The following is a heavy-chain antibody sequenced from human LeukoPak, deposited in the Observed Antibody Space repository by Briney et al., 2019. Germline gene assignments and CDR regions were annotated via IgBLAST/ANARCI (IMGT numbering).Heavy chain of an antibody. Sequence: GGSLRLSCAPSGFTFSSYSMKCARQAPGKGLEWVSSISSSSSYIYYADSVKGRFTISRDNAKNSLYLQMHSLRAEDTAVYYCARGDYGYWGQGTLVTVSS. V-gene: IGHV3-21*01. CDR2: ISSSSSYI. CDR3: ARGDYGY. J-gene: IGHJ4*02. D-gene: IGHD4-17*01. CDR1: GFTFSSYS.